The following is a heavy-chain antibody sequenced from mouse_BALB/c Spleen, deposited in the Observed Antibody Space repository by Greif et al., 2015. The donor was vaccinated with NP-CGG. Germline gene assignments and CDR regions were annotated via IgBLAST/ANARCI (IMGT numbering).Heavy chain of an antibody. J-gene: IGHJ2*01. CDR3: ARKLGRGLYFDY. CDR1: GFNIKDTY. V-gene: IGHV14-3*02. Sequence: EVQLQQSGAELVKPGASVKLSCTASGFNIKDTYMHWVKQRPEQGLEWIGRIDPANGNTKYDPKFQGKATMTADTSSNTAYLQLSSLTSEDTAVYYCARKLGRGLYFDYWGQGTTLTVSS. D-gene: IGHD4-1*01. CDR2: IDPANGNT.